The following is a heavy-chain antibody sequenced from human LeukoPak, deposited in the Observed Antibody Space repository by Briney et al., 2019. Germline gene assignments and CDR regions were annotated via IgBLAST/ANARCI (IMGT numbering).Heavy chain of an antibody. Sequence: RGSLRLSCAASGFTFSSYWMHWVRQAPGKGLVWVSRINTDGSSTSYADSVKGRFTISRDNSKNTLYLQMNSLRAEDTAVYYCARGSGYSYVDYWGQGTLVTVSS. D-gene: IGHD5-18*01. V-gene: IGHV3-74*01. J-gene: IGHJ4*02. CDR3: ARGSGYSYVDY. CDR2: INTDGSST. CDR1: GFTFSSYW.